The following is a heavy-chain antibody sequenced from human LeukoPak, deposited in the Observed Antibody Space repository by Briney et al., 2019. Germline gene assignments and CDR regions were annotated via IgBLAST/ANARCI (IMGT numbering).Heavy chain of an antibody. V-gene: IGHV3-23*01. CDR1: GFTFSSYA. D-gene: IGHD1-26*01. CDR2: ISGSGGST. CDR3: AKDRRVVAAKYYYYYYGMDV. Sequence: GGFLRLSCAASGFTFSSYAMSWVRQAPGKGLEWVSAISGSGGSTYYADSVKGRFTISRDNSKNTLYPQMNSLRAEDTAVYYCAKDRRVVAAKYYYYYYGMDVWGQGTTVTVSS. J-gene: IGHJ6*02.